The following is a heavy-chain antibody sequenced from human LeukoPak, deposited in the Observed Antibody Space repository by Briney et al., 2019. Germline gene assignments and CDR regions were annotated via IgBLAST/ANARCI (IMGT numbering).Heavy chain of an antibody. D-gene: IGHD1/OR15-1a*01. V-gene: IGHV1-69*05. CDR3: ARGPRGNTYYYYYMDV. CDR2: IIPIFGTA. CDR1: GGTFSSYA. Sequence: SVKVSCKASGGTFSSYAISWVRQAPGQGLEWMGGIIPIFGTANYAQKFQGRVTITTDESTSTAYMELSSLRSEDTAVYYCARGPRGNTYYYYYMDVWGKGTTVTVSS. J-gene: IGHJ6*03.